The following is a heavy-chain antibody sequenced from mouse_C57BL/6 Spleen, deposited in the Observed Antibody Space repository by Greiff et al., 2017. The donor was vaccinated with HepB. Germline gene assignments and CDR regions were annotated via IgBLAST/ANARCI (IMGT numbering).Heavy chain of an antibody. CDR1: GFSLTSYG. Sequence: QVQLKQSGPGLVQPSQTLSITCTVSGFSLTSYGVHWVRQSPGKGLEWLGVIWRGGSTDYNAAFMSRLSITKDNSKSQVFFKMNSLQADDTDIYYCAKPYYGSSSYYFDYWGQGTTLTVSS. V-gene: IGHV2-5*01. CDR3: AKPYYGSSSYYFDY. D-gene: IGHD1-1*01. CDR2: IWRGGST. J-gene: IGHJ2*01.